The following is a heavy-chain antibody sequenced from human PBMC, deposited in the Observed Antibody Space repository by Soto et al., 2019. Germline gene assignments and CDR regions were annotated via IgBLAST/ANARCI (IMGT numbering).Heavy chain of an antibody. D-gene: IGHD3-10*01. J-gene: IGHJ5*02. CDR1: GGTFSSYT. CDR3: ARDRDYYGSGRYNWFDP. V-gene: IGHV1-69*08. CDR2: IIPILGIA. Sequence: QVKLVQSGAEVKKPGSSVKVSCKASGGTFSSYTISWVRQAPGQGLEWMGRIIPILGIANYAQKFQGRVTITADKSTSTAYMELSSLRSEDTAVYYCARDRDYYGSGRYNWFDPWGQGTLVTVSS.